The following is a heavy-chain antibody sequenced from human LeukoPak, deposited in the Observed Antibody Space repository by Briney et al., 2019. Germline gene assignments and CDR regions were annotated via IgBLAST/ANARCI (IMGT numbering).Heavy chain of an antibody. Sequence: SGGSLRLSCAASGFSSSFYWMRWVRQVPGKGLVWVARINGDGRSTIYADSVKGRFTISRDNTKNTLYLQMNSLRAEDTAVYHCARGGSPPEALGDTFNLWGQGTVVTVSS. CDR2: INGDGRST. V-gene: IGHV3-74*01. CDR3: ARGGSPPEALGDTFNL. J-gene: IGHJ3*01. CDR1: GFSSSFYW. D-gene: IGHD1-26*01.